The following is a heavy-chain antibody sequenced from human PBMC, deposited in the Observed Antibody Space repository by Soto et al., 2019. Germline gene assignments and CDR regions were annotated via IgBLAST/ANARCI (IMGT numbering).Heavy chain of an antibody. CDR1: GFTVSSNY. V-gene: IGHV3-66*01. J-gene: IGHJ3*02. D-gene: IGHD5-12*01. CDR2: IYSAGST. Sequence: EVQLVESGGGLVQHGGSLRLSCAASGFTVSSNYMSWVRQAPGKGLECVSLIYSAGSTYYANSVKGRFTISRDTSKNTLYLQMNSLRAEHTAVYYCARDCRFNIVAPSFDIWGQGTMVTVSS. CDR3: ARDCRFNIVAPSFDI.